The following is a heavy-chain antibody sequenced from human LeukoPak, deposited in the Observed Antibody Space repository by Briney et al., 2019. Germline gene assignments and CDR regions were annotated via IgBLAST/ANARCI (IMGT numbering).Heavy chain of an antibody. V-gene: IGHV1-46*01. CDR2: INPSGGST. D-gene: IGHD5-12*01. J-gene: IGHJ6*02. CDR3: ARGGSGYPSQYGMDV. Sequence: GASVKVSCKASGYTFTSYYMHWVRQAPGQGLEWMGIINPSGGSTSYAQKFQGRVTMTRDTSTSTVYMELSSLRSEDTAVYYCARGGSGYPSQYGMDVWGQGTTVTVSS. CDR1: GYTFTSYY.